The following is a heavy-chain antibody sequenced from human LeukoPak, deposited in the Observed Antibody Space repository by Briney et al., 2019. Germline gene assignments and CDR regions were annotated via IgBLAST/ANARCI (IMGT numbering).Heavy chain of an antibody. D-gene: IGHD2-21*02. CDR1: GYTFTCYY. J-gene: IGHJ4*02. CDR3: ARDLSASYCGGDCYSGLVY. Sequence: ASVKVSCKASGYTFTCYYMHWVRQAPGQGLEWMGRINPNSGGTNYAQKFQGRVTMTRDTSISTAYMELSRLRSDDTAVYYCARDLSASYCGGDCYSGLVYWGQGTLVTVSS. V-gene: IGHV1-2*06. CDR2: INPNSGGT.